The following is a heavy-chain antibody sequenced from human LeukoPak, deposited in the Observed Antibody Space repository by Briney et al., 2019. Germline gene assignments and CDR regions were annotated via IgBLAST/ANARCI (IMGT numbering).Heavy chain of an antibody. V-gene: IGHV3-23*01. CDR3: ANPFDGSDYRHFGN. D-gene: IGHD3-22*01. CDR2: ITADGGDT. CDR1: GFTFSNYA. Sequence: GGSLRLSCVASGFTFSNYAMRWVRQAPGKGLEWVSSITADGGDTYYADSVKGRFTISRDNAKNTLYLQMNNLRAEDTAVYYCANPFDGSDYRHFGNWGQGTLVTVSS. J-gene: IGHJ4*02.